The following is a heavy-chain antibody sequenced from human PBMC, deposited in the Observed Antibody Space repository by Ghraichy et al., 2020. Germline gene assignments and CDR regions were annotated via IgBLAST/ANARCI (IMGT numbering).Heavy chain of an antibody. J-gene: IGHJ4*02. CDR2: IHSSGTT. Sequence: SETLSLTCTVSGGSISSYQWSWIRQPPGKGLEWIGYIHSSGTTNYNPSLKSRISISVDTSRNQFSLRLSSLTAADTAVYYCARLRYNDFDYWGQGTLVTVSS. CDR3: ARLRYNDFDY. V-gene: IGHV4-4*09. D-gene: IGHD1-1*01. CDR1: GGSISSYQ.